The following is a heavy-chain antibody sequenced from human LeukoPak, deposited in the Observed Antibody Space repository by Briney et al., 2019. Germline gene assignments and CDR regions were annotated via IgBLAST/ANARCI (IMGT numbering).Heavy chain of an antibody. J-gene: IGHJ4*02. Sequence: PGGSLRLSCAASGFTVSSNYLSWVRQAPGKGLEWVSVIYSGGTTYYADSVKGRFTISRDNSKNTMYLQMNSLRAEDTAVYYCATDLGGYYSGLGTYWGSFDYWGQGALVTVSS. D-gene: IGHD3-10*01. V-gene: IGHV3-53*01. CDR3: ATDLGGYYSGLGTYWGSFDY. CDR1: GFTVSSNY. CDR2: IYSGGTT.